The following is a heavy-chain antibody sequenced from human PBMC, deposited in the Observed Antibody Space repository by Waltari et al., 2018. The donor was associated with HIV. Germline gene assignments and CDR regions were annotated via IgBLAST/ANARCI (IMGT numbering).Heavy chain of an antibody. CDR1: GGSISSSSYY. D-gene: IGHD6-19*01. V-gene: IGHV4-39*01. Sequence: QLQLQESGPGLVKPSETLSLTCTVSGGSISSSSYYWGWIRPPPGKGLEGIGSIYYGGSTYYNPSLKSRVTISVYTSKNQFSLKLSSVTAADTAVYYCARRGLEGIAVAGTPFDYWGQGTLVTVSS. J-gene: IGHJ4*02. CDR2: IYYGGST. CDR3: ARRGLEGIAVAGTPFDY.